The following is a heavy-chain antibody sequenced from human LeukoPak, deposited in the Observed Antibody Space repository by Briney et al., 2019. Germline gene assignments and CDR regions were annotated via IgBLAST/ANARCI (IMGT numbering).Heavy chain of an antibody. Sequence: PSETLSLTCAVYGGSFSGYYWSWIRQPPGKGLEWIGEINHSGSTNYNPSLKSRVTISVDTSKNQFSLKLSSVTAADTAVYYCASTTPATAKTFDYWGQGTLVTVSS. CDR1: GGSFSGYY. CDR3: ASTTPATAKTFDY. V-gene: IGHV4-34*01. D-gene: IGHD2-21*02. CDR2: INHSGST. J-gene: IGHJ4*02.